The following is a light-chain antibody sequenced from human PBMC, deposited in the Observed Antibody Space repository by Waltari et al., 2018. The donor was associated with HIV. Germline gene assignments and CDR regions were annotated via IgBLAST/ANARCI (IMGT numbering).Light chain of an antibody. CDR1: QSVFHSSDNNNY. CDR3: QQYYTTPLT. CDR2: WAS. J-gene: IGKJ4*01. Sequence: DIVMTQSPDSLAVSLNERATINCKSSQSVFHSSDNNNYLAWYQQKPGQPPKLLIYWASTRESGVPARFSGSGSGTDFTLTISTLQAEDVAIYFCQQYYTTPLTLGGGTKVEIK. V-gene: IGKV4-1*01.